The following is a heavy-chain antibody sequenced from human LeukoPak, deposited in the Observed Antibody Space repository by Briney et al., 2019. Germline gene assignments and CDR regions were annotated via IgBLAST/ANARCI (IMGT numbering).Heavy chain of an antibody. CDR3: TRDRELYCSSRTCFVPGAFDI. Sequence: GGSLRLSCAASGFNFSSYTMHWVRQAPGKGLEWVAVVSYDENNKYYADSVKGRFTISRDNSKNTLYLQMNSLRAEDTAVYYCTRDRELYCSSRTCFVPGAFDIWGQGTMVTVSS. J-gene: IGHJ3*02. CDR2: VSYDENNK. V-gene: IGHV3-30-3*01. D-gene: IGHD2-15*01. CDR1: GFNFSSYT.